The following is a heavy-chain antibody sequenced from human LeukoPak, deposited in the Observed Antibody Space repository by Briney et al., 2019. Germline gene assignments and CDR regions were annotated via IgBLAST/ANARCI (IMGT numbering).Heavy chain of an antibody. Sequence: PSVSLSCKASGYTFTSYFIHWVRLAPGQGLEWMGIVRPGGGSTGYEQKFQGRVTMTRDTSTSTVYLELSSLRSEDTAVYYCAREAPESYYFDFWGQPAVVGDSS. CDR1: GYTFTSYF. D-gene: IGHD3-16*02. CDR2: VRPGGGST. CDR3: AREAPESYYFDF. V-gene: IGHV1-46*01. J-gene: IGHJ4*02.